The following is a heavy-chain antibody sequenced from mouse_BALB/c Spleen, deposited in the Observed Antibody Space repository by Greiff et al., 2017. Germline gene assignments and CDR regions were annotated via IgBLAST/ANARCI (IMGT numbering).Heavy chain of an antibody. CDR1: GFSLTSYG. CDR2: IWAGGST. J-gene: IGHJ4*01. CDR3: ARDDYYEDYAMDY. Sequence: VKLVESGPGLVAPSQSLSITCTVSGFSLTSYGVHWVRQPPGKGLEWLGVIWAGGSTNYNSALMSRLSISKDNSKSQVFLKMNSLQTDDTAMYYCARDDYYEDYAMDYWGQGTSVTVSS. D-gene: IGHD1-1*01. V-gene: IGHV2-9*02.